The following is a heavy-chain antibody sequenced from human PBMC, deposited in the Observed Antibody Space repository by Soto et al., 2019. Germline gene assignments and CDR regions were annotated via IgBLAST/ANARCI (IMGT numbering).Heavy chain of an antibody. CDR3: ARVWFGELSSDY. CDR1: GYTFSSYG. CDR2: TNCYNGNT. Sequence: VQVVQSGAEVKKPGASVKVSCKTSGYTFSSYGISWVRQAPGQGLEWMGWTNCYNGNTNYAPKFQGRVTMTIDTSTSTAYMELRSLRSDDTAVYYCARVWFGELSSDYWGQGTPVTVSS. D-gene: IGHD3-10*01. V-gene: IGHV1-18*01. J-gene: IGHJ4*02.